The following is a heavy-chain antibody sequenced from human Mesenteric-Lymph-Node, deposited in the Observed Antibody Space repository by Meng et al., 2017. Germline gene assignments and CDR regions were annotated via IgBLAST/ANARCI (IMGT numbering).Heavy chain of an antibody. Sequence: GESLKISCAASGFTFSSYEMHWVRQVTGKGLEWVSAIGIAGDTYYPDSVKGRFSSSRENGKNSFYLQMNSLRDEDTVVYFCARGRSPVMMDYWGQGTLVTVSS. J-gene: IGHJ4*02. D-gene: IGHD3-16*01. CDR2: IGIAGDT. V-gene: IGHV3-13*01. CDR1: GFTFSSYE. CDR3: ARGRSPVMMDY.